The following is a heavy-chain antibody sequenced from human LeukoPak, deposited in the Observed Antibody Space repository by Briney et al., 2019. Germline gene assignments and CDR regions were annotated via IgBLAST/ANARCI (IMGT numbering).Heavy chain of an antibody. D-gene: IGHD1-26*01. Sequence: GGTLRLSCAASGFTFRYYGMHWVRHAPGKGLEWVACIRYDESKKFYGDSVKGRFTIPRDNSKNTLCLQMNRLRTEDTAVYYCAKSHLPNAYSGTYYCDYWGQGTLVTVSS. J-gene: IGHJ4*02. CDR2: IRYDESKK. CDR3: AKSHLPNAYSGTYYCDY. CDR1: GFTFRYYG. V-gene: IGHV3-30*02.